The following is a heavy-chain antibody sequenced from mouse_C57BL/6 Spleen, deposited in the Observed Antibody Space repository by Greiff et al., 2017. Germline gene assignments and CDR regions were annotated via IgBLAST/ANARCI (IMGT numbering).Heavy chain of an antibody. CDR2: INPGSGGT. V-gene: IGHV1-54*01. CDR3: AREVPGAMDY. CDR1: GYAFTNYL. J-gene: IGHJ4*01. Sequence: VQRVESGAELVRPGTSVKVSCKASGYAFTNYLIEWVKQRPGQGLEWIGVINPGSGGTNYNEKFKGKATLTADKSSSTAYMQLSSLTSEDSAVYFCAREVPGAMDYWGQGTSVTVSS. D-gene: IGHD6-1*01.